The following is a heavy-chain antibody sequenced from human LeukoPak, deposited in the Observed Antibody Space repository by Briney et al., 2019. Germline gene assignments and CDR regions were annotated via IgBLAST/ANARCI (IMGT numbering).Heavy chain of an antibody. CDR1: GGYIITSGHY. Sequence: SETLSLTCTVSGGYIITSGHYWGWIRQPPGKGLEWIGRIYYTGVTSTNPFFRSRMSISVDTSKNQFSLNLTSVTAADAAVYYCARERSSSGGHNWFDPWGQGTLVTVSS. CDR3: ARERSSSGGHNWFDP. V-gene: IGHV4-39*07. CDR2: IYYTGVT. J-gene: IGHJ5*02. D-gene: IGHD4-23*01.